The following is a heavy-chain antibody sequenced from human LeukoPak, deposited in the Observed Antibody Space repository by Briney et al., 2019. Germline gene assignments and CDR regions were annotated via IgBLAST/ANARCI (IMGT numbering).Heavy chain of an antibody. D-gene: IGHD3-10*01. Sequence: ASVKVSCKASGYTFASYGISWVRQAPGQGLEWMGWFNAYNGNINHAQKFQGRVTMTTDTSTITAYMELRSLRSDDTAVYYCARDGSGTWLDPWGQGTLVTVSS. V-gene: IGHV1-18*01. CDR2: FNAYNGNI. J-gene: IGHJ5*02. CDR3: ARDGSGTWLDP. CDR1: GYTFASYG.